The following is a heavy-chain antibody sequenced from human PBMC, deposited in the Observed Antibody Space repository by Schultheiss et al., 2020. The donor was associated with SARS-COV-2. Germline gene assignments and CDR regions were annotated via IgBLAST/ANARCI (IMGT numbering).Heavy chain of an antibody. J-gene: IGHJ4*02. D-gene: IGHD5-12*01. CDR1: AFTLSDFY. CDR3: AKGGYDYVAYFDY. Sequence: GESLKISCSASAFTLSDFYMSWIRQAPGKGLEWVSYISSSSSYIYYADSVKGRFTISRDNAKNSLYLQMNSLRAEDTALYYCAKGGYDYVAYFDYWGQGTLVTVSS. CDR2: ISSSSSYI. V-gene: IGHV3-11*03.